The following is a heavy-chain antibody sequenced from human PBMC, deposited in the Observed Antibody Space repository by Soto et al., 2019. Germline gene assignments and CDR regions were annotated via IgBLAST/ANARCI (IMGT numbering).Heavy chain of an antibody. CDR3: ARRHLAVAVSPWFDP. D-gene: IGHD6-19*01. V-gene: IGHV2-26*01. J-gene: IGHJ5*02. CDR1: GLSITDSEMG. CDR2: IDSSGEK. Sequence: QVTLKESGPVLVKPTETLTLRCTVSGLSITDSEMGVSWIRQPPGKRLEWLAHIDSSGEKSYRTFLKSRLAISKDTSKSQIVLTMTNMDPADTATYYCARRHLAVAVSPWFDPWGQGIPVTVSS.